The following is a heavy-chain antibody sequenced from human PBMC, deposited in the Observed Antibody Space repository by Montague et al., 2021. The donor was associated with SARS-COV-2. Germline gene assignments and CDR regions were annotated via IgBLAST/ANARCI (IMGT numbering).Heavy chain of an antibody. D-gene: IGHD2-21*02. V-gene: IGHV3-48*02. J-gene: IGHJ4*02. Sequence: SRSLSWAASGFTFTDYSMNWVRQAPGRGLEWISYLHGFSPVIFYADSVKGRFTISRDNAKNSLFLQMNSPRDEDTAVYYCARDRDWAFDSWGQGTLVTVAS. CDR3: ARDRDWAFDS. CDR1: GFTFTDYS. CDR2: LHGFSPVI.